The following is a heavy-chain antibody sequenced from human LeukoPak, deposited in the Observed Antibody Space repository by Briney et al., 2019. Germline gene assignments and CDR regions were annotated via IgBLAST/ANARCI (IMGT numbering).Heavy chain of an antibody. Sequence: ASVKVSCKASGYTFTSYYMHWVRQAPGQGLEWMGIINPSGGSTSYAQKFQGRVTMTRDTSTSTVYMELSSLRSEDTAVYYCARDPSSHYDSSGCPDYWGQGTLVTVSS. CDR1: GYTFTSYY. CDR2: INPSGGST. V-gene: IGHV1-46*01. D-gene: IGHD3-22*01. J-gene: IGHJ4*02. CDR3: ARDPSSHYDSSGCPDY.